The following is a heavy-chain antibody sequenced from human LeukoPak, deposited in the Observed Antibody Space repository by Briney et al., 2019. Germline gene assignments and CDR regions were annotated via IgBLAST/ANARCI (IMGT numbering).Heavy chain of an antibody. CDR2: ISAYNGNT. CDR1: GYTFISYG. CDR3: ARDRWLRSLNWFDP. Sequence: ASVKVSCKASGYTFISYGISWVRQAPGQGLEWMGWISAYNGNTNYAQKLQDRVTMTTDTSTSTAYMELSRLRSDDTAVYYCARDRWLRSLNWFDPWGQGTLVTVSS. V-gene: IGHV1-18*01. J-gene: IGHJ5*02. D-gene: IGHD5-12*01.